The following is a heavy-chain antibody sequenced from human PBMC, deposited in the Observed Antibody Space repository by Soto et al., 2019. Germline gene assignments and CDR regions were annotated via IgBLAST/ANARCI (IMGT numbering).Heavy chain of an antibody. J-gene: IGHJ6*02. CDR2: IDPSDSYT. D-gene: IGHD1-26*01. CDR3: ARQVGPTVTYYYYGMDV. V-gene: IGHV5-10-1*01. Sequence: RESLKISCKGSGYSFTSYWISWVRQMPGKGLEWMGRIDPSDSYTNYSPSFQGHVTISADKSISTAYLQWSSLKASDTAMYYCARQVGPTVTYYYYGMDVWGQGTTVTVSS. CDR1: GYSFTSYW.